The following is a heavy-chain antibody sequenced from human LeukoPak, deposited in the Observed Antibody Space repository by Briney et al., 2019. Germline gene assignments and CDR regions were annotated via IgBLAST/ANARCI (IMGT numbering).Heavy chain of an antibody. CDR2: INHSGST. CDR3: ARERSGSEIFARSFDI. D-gene: IGHD3-3*01. J-gene: IGHJ3*02. CDR1: GGSISSYY. Sequence: SETLSLTCTVSGGSISSYYWSWIRQPAGKGLEWIGEINHSGSTNYNPSLKSRVTISVDTSKNQFSLKLSSVTAADTAVYYCARERSGSEIFARSFDIWGQGTMVTVSS. V-gene: IGHV4-34*01.